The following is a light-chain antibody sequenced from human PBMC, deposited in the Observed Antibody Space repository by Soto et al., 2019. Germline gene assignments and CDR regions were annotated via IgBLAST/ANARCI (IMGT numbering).Light chain of an antibody. CDR2: GAS. V-gene: IGKV1-12*01. Sequence: DIQMTRSPSAVSASVGDRVTITCRASQGISTGLAWYQQKPGKAPKFLIYGASSLERGVPSRFSGSGSGTDFTLTISSLQSEDFATYYCQQASTLPYTFGQGTKLEIK. CDR3: QQASTLPYT. CDR1: QGISTG. J-gene: IGKJ2*01.